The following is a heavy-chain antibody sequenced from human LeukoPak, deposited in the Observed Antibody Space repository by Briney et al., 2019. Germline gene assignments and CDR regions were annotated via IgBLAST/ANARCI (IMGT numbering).Heavy chain of an antibody. CDR2: ISAYTGNA. V-gene: IGHV1-18*01. CDR3: ARYRLSDSPINWFDP. J-gene: IGHJ5*02. D-gene: IGHD3-22*01. Sequence: ASVKVSCKASGYSFSSFGITWVRQAPGQGLEWMGWISAYTGNAEYAQKFQGRVTLTTDTSTNTAYMELGSLMSDDTAVYYCARYRLSDSPINWFDPWGQGTLVTASS. CDR1: GYSFSSFG.